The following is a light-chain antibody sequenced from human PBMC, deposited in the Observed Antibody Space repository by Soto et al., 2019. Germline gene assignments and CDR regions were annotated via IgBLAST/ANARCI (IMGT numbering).Light chain of an antibody. Sequence: EIVLTQSPATLSLSPGERATLSCRASQSVSSYLAWYQQKPGQAPRLLIYGTSSRATGIPDRFSGSGSGTDFTLTISSLQPDDFATYYCQQYNTYSTFGQGTRLEIK. CDR3: QQYNTYST. J-gene: IGKJ5*01. CDR2: GTS. CDR1: QSVSSY. V-gene: IGKV3-11*01.